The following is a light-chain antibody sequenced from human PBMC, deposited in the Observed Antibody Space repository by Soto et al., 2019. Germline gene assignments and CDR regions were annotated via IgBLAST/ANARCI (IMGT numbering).Light chain of an antibody. CDR1: QSVSSRY. V-gene: IGKV3-20*01. CDR2: DTS. CDR3: QEYGSSRT. Sequence: EIVLTQSPGTLSLSPGERATLSCRASQSVSSRYLAWYQQKPGQAPRLLIYDTSSRATSIPERFSGSGSGTDFTLTISRLEPEDFAVYYCQEYGSSRTFGQGTKVEIK. J-gene: IGKJ1*01.